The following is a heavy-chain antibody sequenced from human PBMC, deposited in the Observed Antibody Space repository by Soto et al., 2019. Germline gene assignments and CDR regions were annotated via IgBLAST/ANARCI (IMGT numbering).Heavy chain of an antibody. J-gene: IGHJ5*02. CDR1: GFTFSSYG. CDR3: ARVSRDGTELGYNWFDP. CDR2: IWYDGSNK. V-gene: IGHV3-33*01. Sequence: GGSLRLSCAASGFTFSSYGMHWVRQAPGKGLEWVAVIWYDGSNKYYADSVKGRFTISRDNSKNTLYLQMNSLRAEDTAVYYCARVSRDGTELGYNWFDPWGQGTLVTVSS. D-gene: IGHD6-13*01.